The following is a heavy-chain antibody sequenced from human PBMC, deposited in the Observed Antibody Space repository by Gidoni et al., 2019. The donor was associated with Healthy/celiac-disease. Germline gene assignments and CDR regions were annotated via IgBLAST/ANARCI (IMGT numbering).Heavy chain of an antibody. CDR1: GGSISSGGYY. Sequence: QVQLQESGPGLVKPSQTLSLTCTVSGGSISSGGYYWSWIRQHPGKGLEWIGYIYYSGSTYYNPSLKSRVTISVDTSKNQFSLKLSSVTAADTAVYYCARVDRIAAAGRGWFDPWGQGTLVTVSS. V-gene: IGHV4-31*03. D-gene: IGHD6-13*01. J-gene: IGHJ5*02. CDR2: IYYSGST. CDR3: ARVDRIAAAGRGWFDP.